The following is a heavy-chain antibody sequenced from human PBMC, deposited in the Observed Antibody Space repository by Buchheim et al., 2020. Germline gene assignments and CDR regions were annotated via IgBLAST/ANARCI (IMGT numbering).Heavy chain of an antibody. CDR2: IYTSGST. D-gene: IGHD3-22*01. V-gene: IGHV4-61*02. CDR1: GGSISSGSYY. Sequence: QVQLQESGPGLVKPSQTLSLTCTVSGGSISSGSYYWSWIRQPAGKGLEWIGRIYTSGSTNYNPSLKSRVTISVDTSKNQFSLKLSSVTAADTAVYYCARAWTYYDSSGYYSAFDYWGQGTL. J-gene: IGHJ4*02. CDR3: ARAWTYYDSSGYYSAFDY.